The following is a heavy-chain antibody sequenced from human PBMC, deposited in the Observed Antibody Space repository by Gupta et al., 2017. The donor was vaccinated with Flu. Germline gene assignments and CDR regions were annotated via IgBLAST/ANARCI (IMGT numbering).Heavy chain of an antibody. CDR1: GYTFTSYY. D-gene: IGHD3-3*01. J-gene: IGHJ6*02. Sequence: QVQLVQSGAEVKKPGASVKVSCKASGYTFTSYYMHWVRQAPGQGLEWMGIINPSGGSTSYAQKFQGRVTMTRDTSTSTVYMELSSLRSEDTAVYYCAREGRGNSGFFYYYGMDVWGQGTTVTVSS. CDR2: INPSGGST. V-gene: IGHV1-46*01. CDR3: AREGRGNSGFFYYYGMDV.